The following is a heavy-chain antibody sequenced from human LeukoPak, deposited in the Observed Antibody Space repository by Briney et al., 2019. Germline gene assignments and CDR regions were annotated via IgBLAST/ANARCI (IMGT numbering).Heavy chain of an antibody. CDR1: GGSFSGYY. CDR2: INHSGST. Sequence: TETLSLTCAVYGGSFSGYYWSWIRQPPGKGLEWIGEINHSGSTNYNPSLKSRVTISVDTSKNQFSLKLSSVTAADTAVYYCARGIAAAVPFDYWGQGTLVTVPS. D-gene: IGHD6-13*01. V-gene: IGHV4-34*01. J-gene: IGHJ4*02. CDR3: ARGIAAAVPFDY.